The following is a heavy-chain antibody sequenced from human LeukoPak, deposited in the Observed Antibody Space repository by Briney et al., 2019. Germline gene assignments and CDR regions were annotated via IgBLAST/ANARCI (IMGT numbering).Heavy chain of an antibody. CDR3: ARDNFVVVAATRFDP. D-gene: IGHD2-15*01. CDR1: GYTLTELS. J-gene: IGHJ5*02. Sequence: ASVKVSCKVSGYTLTELSMHWVRQAPVQGLELMGRINPNSGGTNYAQKFQGRVTMTRDTSISTAYMELSRLRSDDTAVYYCARDNFVVVAATRFDPWGQGTLVTVSS. CDR2: INPNSGGT. V-gene: IGHV1-2*06.